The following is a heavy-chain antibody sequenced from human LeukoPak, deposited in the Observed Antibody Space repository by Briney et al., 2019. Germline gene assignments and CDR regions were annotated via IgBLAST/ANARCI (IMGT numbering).Heavy chain of an antibody. CDR2: IGGNNI. CDR3: ARETIAVFGDALDI. D-gene: IGHD6-19*01. CDR1: EFTLSSYE. J-gene: IGHJ3*02. Sequence: PGGSLRLSCAASEFTLSSYEMNWVRQAPGKGLEWLSYIGGNNIYYADSVKGRFTISRDNAKNSLYLQMNSLRAEDTAVYYCARETIAVFGDALDIWGQGTMVTVSS. V-gene: IGHV3-48*03.